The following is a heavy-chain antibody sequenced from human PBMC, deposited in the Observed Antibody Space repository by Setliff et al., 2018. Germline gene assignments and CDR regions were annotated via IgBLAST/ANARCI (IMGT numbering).Heavy chain of an antibody. Sequence: ASVKVSCKASGYTFTSYDINWVRQATGQGLEWMGWMNPNSGNTGYAQKFQGRVTMTRNTSISTAYMELSSLRSEDTAVYYCARGRERDYNFWSGYYIQGQFDPWGQGTLVTVSS. J-gene: IGHJ5*02. CDR1: GYTFTSYD. CDR2: MNPNSGNT. D-gene: IGHD3-3*01. V-gene: IGHV1-8*02. CDR3: ARGRERDYNFWSGYYIQGQFDP.